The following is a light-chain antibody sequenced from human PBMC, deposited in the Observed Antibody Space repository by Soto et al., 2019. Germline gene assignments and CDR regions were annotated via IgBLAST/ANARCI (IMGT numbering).Light chain of an antibody. CDR3: QQYSSYST. CDR1: QSISNW. CDR2: DAA. Sequence: DIQMTQSPSSLSASVGDRVTITCRASQSISNWLAWYQQKTGEAPNLLLYDAATFEGGVPSMFSGGGVGTDFTITIRSLQHDYFVTYYCQQYSSYSTFGQGTKVEMK. J-gene: IGKJ1*01. V-gene: IGKV1-5*01.